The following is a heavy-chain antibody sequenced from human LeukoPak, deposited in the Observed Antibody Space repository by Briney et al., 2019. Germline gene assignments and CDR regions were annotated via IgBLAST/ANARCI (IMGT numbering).Heavy chain of an antibody. CDR1: GYTFNGYY. D-gene: IGHD4-17*01. Sequence: ASVKVSCKASGYTFNGYYMHWVRQAPGQGLEWMGWINPNSGGTNYAQKFQGRVTMTRDTSISTAYMELSRLRSDDTAVYYCARRSTYGDYFDYWGQGTLVTVSS. J-gene: IGHJ4*02. V-gene: IGHV1-2*02. CDR3: ARRSTYGDYFDY. CDR2: INPNSGGT.